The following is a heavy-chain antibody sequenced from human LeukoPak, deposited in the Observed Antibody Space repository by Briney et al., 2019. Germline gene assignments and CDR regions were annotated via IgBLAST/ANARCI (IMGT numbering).Heavy chain of an antibody. CDR3: AKVKLSGDDAFDV. D-gene: IGHD3-10*01. J-gene: IGHJ3*01. CDR1: GDTFTSYY. CDR2: INPNSGGT. Sequence: ASVKVSCKASGDTFTSYYMHWVRQAPGQGLEWMGWINPNSGGTNYAQKFQGRVTMTRDTSISTAYMELSRLRSDDTAVYYCAKVKLSGDDAFDVWGQGTTVIVSS. V-gene: IGHV1-2*02.